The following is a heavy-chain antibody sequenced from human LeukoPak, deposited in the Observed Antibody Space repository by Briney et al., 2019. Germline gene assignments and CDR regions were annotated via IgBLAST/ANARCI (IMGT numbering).Heavy chain of an antibody. CDR2: IWYDGSNK. CDR3: ARDLFSDYWNDNY. D-gene: IGHD1-1*01. J-gene: IGHJ4*02. Sequence: GGSLRLSCAASGFTFSSYGMPWVRQAPGKGLEWVAVIWYDGSNKYYADSVKGRFTISSDNSKNTLYLQMNSLRAEDTAVYYCARDLFSDYWNDNYWGQGTLVTVSS. V-gene: IGHV3-33*01. CDR1: GFTFSSYG.